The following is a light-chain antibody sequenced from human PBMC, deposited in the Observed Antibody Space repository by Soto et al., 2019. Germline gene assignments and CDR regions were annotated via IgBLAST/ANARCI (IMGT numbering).Light chain of an antibody. CDR2: DGS. J-gene: IGKJ1*01. V-gene: IGKV3-20*01. Sequence: EIVLTQSPGTLSLFPGERATLSCRASQSVSSSYLAWYQQKLGQAPRLLIYDGSNRATGIPDRFSGSGSGTDFTLTISRLEPEDFAVYYCQKYGSSHWTFGQGTKVEIK. CDR3: QKYGSSHWT. CDR1: QSVSSSY.